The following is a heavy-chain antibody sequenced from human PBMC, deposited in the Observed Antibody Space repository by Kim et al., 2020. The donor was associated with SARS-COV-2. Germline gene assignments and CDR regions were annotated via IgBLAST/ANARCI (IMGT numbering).Heavy chain of an antibody. J-gene: IGHJ5*02. D-gene: IGHD3-9*01. Sequence: GGSLRLSCAVSGFAFSDFAMHWVRQAPGKGLEWVALIGWDDATSYAASVKGRFTVSRDNNKNSLFFQMNSMRPDDSAVYYCAKDMLMRRFDWPESWGQG. CDR3: AKDMLMRRFDWPES. V-gene: IGHV3-43D*03. CDR1: GFAFSDFA. CDR2: IGWDDAT.